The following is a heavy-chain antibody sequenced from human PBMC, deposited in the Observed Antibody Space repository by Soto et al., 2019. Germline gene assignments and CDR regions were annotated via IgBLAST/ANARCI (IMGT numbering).Heavy chain of an antibody. CDR3: ARDFYGSGSYYNGYYGMDV. CDR2: TYYRSKLYN. D-gene: IGHD3-10*01. Sequence: QTLSLTCAISGDSVSSNSAAWNWIRQSPSRGLEWLGRTYYRSKLYNDYAVSVKSRITINPDTSKNQFSLQLNSLTPEDTAVYYCARDFYGSGSYYNGYYGMDVWGQGTTVTVSS. CDR1: GDSVSSNSAA. V-gene: IGHV6-1*01. J-gene: IGHJ6*02.